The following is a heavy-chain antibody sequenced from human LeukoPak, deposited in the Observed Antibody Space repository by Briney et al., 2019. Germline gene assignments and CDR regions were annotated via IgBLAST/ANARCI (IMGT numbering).Heavy chain of an antibody. CDR3: ATYYYDSSGYGNFDY. CDR1: GFMFNSYS. J-gene: IGHJ4*02. D-gene: IGHD3-22*01. Sequence: GGSLRLSCATSGFMFNSYSISWVRQAPGKGLEWVSSISGASTSIYYADSVKGRFTISRDNAKNSLYLQMNSLRAEDTAVYYCATYYYDSSGYGNFDYWGQGTLVTVSS. V-gene: IGHV3-21*01. CDR2: ISGASTSI.